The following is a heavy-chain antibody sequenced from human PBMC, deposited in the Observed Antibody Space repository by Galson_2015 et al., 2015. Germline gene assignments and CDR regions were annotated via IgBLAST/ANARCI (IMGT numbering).Heavy chain of an antibody. Sequence: SLRLSCAASGFTFRSNWMHWVRPAPGKGLVWVSRTNSDGSDTTYADSVKGRFTISRDNAKNTLYLQMNSLRAEDTAVYYCARPGYSGYQFDYWGQGSLVAVSS. J-gene: IGHJ4*02. CDR2: TNSDGSDT. CDR1: GFTFRSNW. V-gene: IGHV3-74*03. D-gene: IGHD5-12*01. CDR3: ARPGYSGYQFDY.